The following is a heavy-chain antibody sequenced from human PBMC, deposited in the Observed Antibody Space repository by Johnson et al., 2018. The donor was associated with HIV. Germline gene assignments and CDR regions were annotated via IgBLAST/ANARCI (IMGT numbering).Heavy chain of an antibody. CDR3: ARVAVAGTRSI. CDR2: ISSNGGST. V-gene: IGHV3-64*01. D-gene: IGHD6-19*01. Sequence: VQLVESGGGVVQPGRSLRLSCAASGFTFSSYAMHWVRQAPGKGLEYVSAISSNGGSTYYANSVKGRFTISRDNSKNTLYLQMNSLRAEDTAVYYCARVAVAGTRSIWGQGTMVTVSS. J-gene: IGHJ3*02. CDR1: GFTFSSYA.